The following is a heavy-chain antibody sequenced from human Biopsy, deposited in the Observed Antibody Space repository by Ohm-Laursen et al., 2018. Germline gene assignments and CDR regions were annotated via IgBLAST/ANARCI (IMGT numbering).Heavy chain of an antibody. CDR3: ARGRRHCSGTCSRWYFDL. CDR1: GYTFTAFS. Sequence: GSSVKVSCKPSGYTFTAFSVHWLRQAPGQGLEWMGWINPKSGDTDYPQNFQGRVSTTRDTSISTAYMDLSRLRSDDTAVYYCARGRRHCSGTCSRWYFDLWGRGTLVTVSS. D-gene: IGHD2-2*01. V-gene: IGHV1-2*02. J-gene: IGHJ2*01. CDR2: INPKSGDT.